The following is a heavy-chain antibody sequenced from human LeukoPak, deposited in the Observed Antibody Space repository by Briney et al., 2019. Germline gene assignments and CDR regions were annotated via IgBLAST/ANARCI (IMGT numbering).Heavy chain of an antibody. Sequence: PGGSLRLSCAASGFTFNSYWMNWVRQAPGKGLEWVANIKRDGSEKYYVDSVKGRFTNSRDNAKNSLDLQMNSLRVEDTAVYYCARLGPASSGWPESFDYWGQGTLVTVSS. CDR2: IKRDGSEK. CDR1: GFTFNSYW. J-gene: IGHJ4*02. V-gene: IGHV3-7*03. CDR3: ARLGPASSGWPESFDY. D-gene: IGHD6-19*01.